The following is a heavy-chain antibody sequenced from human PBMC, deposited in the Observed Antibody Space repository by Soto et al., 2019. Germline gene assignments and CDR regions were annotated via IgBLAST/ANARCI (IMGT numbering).Heavy chain of an antibody. V-gene: IGHV3-66*01. J-gene: IGHJ4*02. CDR3: ARASPRGRYFDWLIFPLGH. CDR1: GFTVSSNY. CDR2: IYSGGST. Sequence: GGSLRLSCAASGFTVSSNYMSWVRQAPGKGLEWVSVIYSGGSTYYADSVKGRFTISRDNSKNTLYLQMNSLRAEDTALYFCARASPRGRYFDWLIFPLGHWGQGTLVTVSS. D-gene: IGHD3-9*01.